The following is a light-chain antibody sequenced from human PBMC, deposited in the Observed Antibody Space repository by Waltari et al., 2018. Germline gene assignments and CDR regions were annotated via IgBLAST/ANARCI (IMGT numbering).Light chain of an antibody. Sequence: DIQMTQSPSSVSASVGDRVTITCRASQGIGSWLVWYKQKPGEAPKLLIYGTSTLKSVVPSRFSGSGSGTDFTLIISSLQPEDCATYYCQQANSFPRNFGQGTRVDIK. CDR2: GTS. CDR3: QQANSFPRN. J-gene: IGKJ5*01. V-gene: IGKV1-12*01. CDR1: QGIGSW.